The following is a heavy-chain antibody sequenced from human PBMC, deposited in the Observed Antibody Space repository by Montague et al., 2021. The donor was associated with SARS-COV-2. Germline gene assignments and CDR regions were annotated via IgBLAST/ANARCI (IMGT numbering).Heavy chain of an antibody. V-gene: IGHV4-4*07. CDR2: IYTSGST. J-gene: IGHJ3*02. D-gene: IGHD1-14*01. CDR3: ARGSFGMGAFDI. Sequence: ETLSLTCTVSGGSISSYYWSRIRQPAGKGLEWIGLIYTSGSTNYNPSLKSRVTMSLDTSKNQFSLKLRSVTAADTAVYYCARGSFGMGAFDIWGQGTMVTVSS. CDR1: GGSISSYY.